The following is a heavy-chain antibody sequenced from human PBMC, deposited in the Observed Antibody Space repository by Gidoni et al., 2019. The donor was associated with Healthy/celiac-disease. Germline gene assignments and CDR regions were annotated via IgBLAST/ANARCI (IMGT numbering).Heavy chain of an antibody. J-gene: IGHJ4*02. V-gene: IGHV4-34*01. D-gene: IGHD3-16*02. Sequence: GLEWIGEINHSGSTNYNPSLKSRVTISVETSKNQFSLKLSSVTAADTAVYYCARVNHDYVWGSYRYKGGNYFDYWGQGTLVTVSS. CDR3: ARVNHDYVWGSYRYKGGNYFDY. CDR2: INHSGST.